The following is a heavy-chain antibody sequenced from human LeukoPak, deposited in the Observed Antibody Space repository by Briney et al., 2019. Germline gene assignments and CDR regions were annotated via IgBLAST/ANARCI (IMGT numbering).Heavy chain of an antibody. Sequence: PSETLSLTCTVSGGSISSYYWSWIRQPPGKGLEWIGYIYYSGSTNYNPSLKSRVTISVDTSKNQFSLKLSSVTAADTAVYYCARAYSSGWYGGYMDVWGKGTTVTVSS. CDR2: IYYSGST. CDR3: ARAYSSGWYGGYMDV. D-gene: IGHD6-19*01. V-gene: IGHV4-59*01. J-gene: IGHJ6*03. CDR1: GGSISSYY.